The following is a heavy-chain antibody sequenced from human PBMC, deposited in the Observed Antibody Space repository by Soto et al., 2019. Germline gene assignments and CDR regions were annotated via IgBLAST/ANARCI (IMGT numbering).Heavy chain of an antibody. CDR3: ARIPWAHSINMVRGAPFMDV. CDR1: GGTFSSYA. CDR2: IIPIFGTA. V-gene: IGHV1-69*13. J-gene: IGHJ6*02. Sequence: SVKVSCKASGGTFSSYAISWVRQAPGQGLEWMGGIIPIFGTANYAQKFQGRVTITADESTSTAYMELSSLRSEDTAVYYCARIPWAHSINMVRGAPFMDVWGQGTTVTVSS. D-gene: IGHD3-10*01.